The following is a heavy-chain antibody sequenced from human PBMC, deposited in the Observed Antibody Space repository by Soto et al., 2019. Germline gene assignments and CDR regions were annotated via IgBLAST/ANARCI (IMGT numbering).Heavy chain of an antibody. CDR3: VRRGGTGTTSH. CDR1: GFRFYYYW. D-gene: IGHD1-1*01. V-gene: IGHV3-7*01. J-gene: IGHJ4*02. Sequence: GGSLRLSCAASGFRFYYYWMSWVRQAPGKGLEWVANIKQDGSERYYVDSVKGRFTISRDSAKNSLYLQMNSLRAADTAVYYCVRRGGTGTTSHWGQGTLVTVSS. CDR2: IKQDGSER.